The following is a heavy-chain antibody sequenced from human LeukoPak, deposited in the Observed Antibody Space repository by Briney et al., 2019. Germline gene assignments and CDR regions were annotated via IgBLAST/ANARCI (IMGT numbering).Heavy chain of an antibody. CDR3: ARVGDVDTAMGIRP. CDR1: GYTFTSYG. J-gene: IGHJ5*02. CDR2: INPNSGGT. V-gene: IGHV1-2*02. D-gene: IGHD5-18*01. Sequence: ASVKVSCKASGYTFTSYGISWVRQAPGQGLEWMGWINPNSGGTNYAQKFQGRVTMTRDTSISTAYMELSRLRSDDTAVYYCARVGDVDTAMGIRPWGQGTLVTVSS.